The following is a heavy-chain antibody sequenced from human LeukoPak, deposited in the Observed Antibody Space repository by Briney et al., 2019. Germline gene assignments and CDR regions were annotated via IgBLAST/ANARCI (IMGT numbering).Heavy chain of an antibody. V-gene: IGHV3-30*02. CDR3: AKSATNPYSNAYYYYYYMDV. Sequence: GGSLRLSCAASGFTFSSYGMHWVRQAPGKGLEWVAVIWYGGSNKYYADSVKGRFTISRDNSKNTLYLQMNSLRAEDTAVYYCAKSATNPYSNAYYYYYYMDVWGKGTTVTVSS. CDR2: IWYGGSNK. D-gene: IGHD4-11*01. J-gene: IGHJ6*03. CDR1: GFTFSSYG.